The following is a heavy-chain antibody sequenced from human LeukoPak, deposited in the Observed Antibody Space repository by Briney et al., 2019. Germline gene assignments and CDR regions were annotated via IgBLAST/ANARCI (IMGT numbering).Heavy chain of an antibody. CDR3: ARGRVVPHAFDI. J-gene: IGHJ3*02. V-gene: IGHV3-48*03. CDR1: GFTFSSYE. D-gene: IGHD2-15*01. Sequence: GGSLRLSCAASGFTFSSYEMNWVRQAPGKGLEWVSYISSSGSTIYYADSVKGRFTISRDNAKNSLYLQMNSLRAEDTAVYYCARGRVVPHAFDIWGQGTMVTVSS. CDR2: ISSSGSTI.